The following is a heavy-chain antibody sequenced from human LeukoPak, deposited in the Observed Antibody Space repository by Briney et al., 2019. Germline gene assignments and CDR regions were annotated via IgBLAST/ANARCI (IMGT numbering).Heavy chain of an antibody. CDR1: GDSITTYY. CDR3: ARGVTAAASS. Sequence: SETLSLTCTVSGDSITTYYWSWIRQPPGKGLEWIGYINYIGSTNYNPSPKNRVSISADISKTQFTLRLRSVTAADTAVYFCARGVTAAASSWGQGTLVTVSS. V-gene: IGHV4-59*01. CDR2: INYIGST. J-gene: IGHJ5*02. D-gene: IGHD6-13*01.